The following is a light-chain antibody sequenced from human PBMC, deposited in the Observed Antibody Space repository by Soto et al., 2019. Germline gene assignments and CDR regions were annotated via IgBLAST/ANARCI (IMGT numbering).Light chain of an antibody. V-gene: IGKV1-39*01. J-gene: IGKJ1*01. CDR2: AAS. CDR1: QSISRY. Sequence: DIQMTQSPSSLSASVGDRVTLNCRASQSISRYLNWYQQKPGKAPKFLIYAASSLQSGVPSRFSGSGSGTDFTLTISSLQPEDVATYYCQQSYSTLWTFGQGTKVDIK. CDR3: QQSYSTLWT.